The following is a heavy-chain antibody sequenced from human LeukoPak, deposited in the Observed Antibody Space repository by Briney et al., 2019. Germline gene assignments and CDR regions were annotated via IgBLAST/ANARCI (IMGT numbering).Heavy chain of an antibody. CDR1: GGSISSSSYF. CDR3: ASRLHYDFWSGSYPGR. CDR2: ICYSGST. D-gene: IGHD3-3*01. V-gene: IGHV4-39*01. Sequence: AETLSLTCTVSGGSISSSSYFGGWGRQPPGKGLELIVSICYSGSTYYTPPLKSRVTISVDTSKNQSSLKLSSVPAAATAVYYCASRLHYDFWSGSYPGRWGQGTLVTVSS. J-gene: IGHJ4*02.